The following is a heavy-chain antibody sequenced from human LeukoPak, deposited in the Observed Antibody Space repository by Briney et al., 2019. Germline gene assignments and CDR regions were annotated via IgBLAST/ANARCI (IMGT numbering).Heavy chain of an antibody. V-gene: IGHV3-23*01. CDR2: ISSTGGST. D-gene: IGHD3-22*01. Sequence: GGSLRLSCAGSGFTFSSYAMSWVRQAPGKGLEWVSVISSTGGSTFYADSVKGRFTISRDSSKSTMFLQMNSLRAEDTAVYYCVYSSVGLGSAFDIWGQGTMVTVSS. CDR3: VYSSVGLGSAFDI. J-gene: IGHJ3*02. CDR1: GFTFSSYA.